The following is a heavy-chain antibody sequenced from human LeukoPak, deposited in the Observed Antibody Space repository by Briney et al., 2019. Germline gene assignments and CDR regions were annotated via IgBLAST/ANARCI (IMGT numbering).Heavy chain of an antibody. D-gene: IGHD4-23*01. CDR2: ISGSGGNT. CDR1: GFTFSSYA. CDR3: AKSVAASYYYMDV. J-gene: IGHJ6*03. V-gene: IGHV3-23*01. Sequence: GGSLRLSCAASGFTFSSYAMSWVRQAPGKGLEWVSAISGSGGNTYNADSVKGRFTISRDNSKNTLYLQMNSLRSDDSAVYYCAKSVAASYYYMDVWGKGTTVTVSS.